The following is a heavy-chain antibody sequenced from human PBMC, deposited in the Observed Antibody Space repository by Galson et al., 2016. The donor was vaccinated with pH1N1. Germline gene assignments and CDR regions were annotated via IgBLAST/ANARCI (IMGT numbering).Heavy chain of an antibody. CDR3: ARSTKGVSTGLFDS. J-gene: IGHJ4*02. CDR2: IYPGDSDT. V-gene: IGHV5-51*03. CDR1: GYSFSNYW. Sequence: QSGAEVKKPRESLRISCKGFGYSFSNYWIAWVRQMPGKGLEFMGVIYPGDSDTKYNPSFEGQVVISANKSIISVFLHWNSLYASDTAMYYCARSTKGVSTGLFDSWGQGTLVTVSS. D-gene: IGHD1-1*01.